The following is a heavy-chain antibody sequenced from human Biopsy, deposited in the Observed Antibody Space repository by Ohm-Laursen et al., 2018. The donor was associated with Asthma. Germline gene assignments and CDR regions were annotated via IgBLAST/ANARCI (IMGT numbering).Heavy chain of an antibody. Sequence: SSVKVSCKSSGGTFNNYAINWVRQAPGQGLEWMGGISPIFGSTAYAQKFQGRVTITVDVFTSTVYMELSGLRSEDTAVLYCAKARCYYYYCDMEVWGPGTAITVSS. CDR3: AKARCYYYYCDMEV. J-gene: IGHJ6*02. CDR2: ISPIFGST. CDR1: GGTFNNYA. V-gene: IGHV1-69*01.